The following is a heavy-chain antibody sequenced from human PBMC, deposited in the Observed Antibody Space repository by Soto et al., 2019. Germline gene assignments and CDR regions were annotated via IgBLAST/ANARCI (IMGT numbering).Heavy chain of an antibody. CDR2: INPRDSDT. CDR1: GYSFTTYW. D-gene: IGHD6-6*01. J-gene: IGHJ4*02. CDR3: ARPGSSSSDY. Sequence: GESLKISCKGSGYSFTTYWIGWVRQMPGKGLEWMGIINPRDSDTRYSPSFQGQVTISADKSINTAYLQWSSLKASDTAMYYCARPGSSSSDYWGQGTLVTVSS. V-gene: IGHV5-51*01.